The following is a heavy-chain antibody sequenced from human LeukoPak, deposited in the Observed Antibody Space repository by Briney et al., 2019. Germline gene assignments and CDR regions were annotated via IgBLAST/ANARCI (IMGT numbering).Heavy chain of an antibody. V-gene: IGHV4-4*02. CDR2: IHRSGST. CDR1: GGSITITNW. Sequence: SETLSLTCAVSGGSITITNWWSWVRQPPGKGLEWIGEIHRSGSTNCNPSLKSRVTISVDESKNQFSLMLTSVTAADTAVYYCARNGYYSADYWGQGTLVTVSS. J-gene: IGHJ4*02. D-gene: IGHD4-17*01. CDR3: ARNGYYSADY.